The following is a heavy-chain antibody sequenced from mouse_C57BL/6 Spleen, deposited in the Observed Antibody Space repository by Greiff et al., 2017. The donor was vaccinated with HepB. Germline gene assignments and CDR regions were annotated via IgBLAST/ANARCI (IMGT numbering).Heavy chain of an antibody. CDR2: IDPETGGT. Sequence: VQLVESGAELVRPGASVTLSCKASGYTFTDYEMHWVKQTPVHGLEWIGAIDPETGGTAYNQKFKGKAILTADKSSSTAYMELRSLTSEDSAVYYCTRAPGTGWYFDVWGTGTTVTVSS. V-gene: IGHV1-15*01. D-gene: IGHD4-1*01. CDR3: TRAPGTGWYFDV. J-gene: IGHJ1*03. CDR1: GYTFTDYE.